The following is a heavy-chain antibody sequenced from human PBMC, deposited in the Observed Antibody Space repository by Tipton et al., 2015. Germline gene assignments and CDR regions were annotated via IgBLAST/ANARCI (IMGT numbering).Heavy chain of an antibody. J-gene: IGHJ6*02. D-gene: IGHD3-3*01. Sequence: SLRLSCAASGFTFSSFAMSWVRQAPGKGLEWVAVIAFDARNTYYADSVKGRFTLSRDNSKNTLYLQMDSLRPDDSAVYYCARDHGDRASIRFGGMDVWGQGTTVTVSS. CDR2: IAFDARNT. CDR1: GFTFSSFA. V-gene: IGHV3-30*04. CDR3: ARDHGDRASIRFGGMDV.